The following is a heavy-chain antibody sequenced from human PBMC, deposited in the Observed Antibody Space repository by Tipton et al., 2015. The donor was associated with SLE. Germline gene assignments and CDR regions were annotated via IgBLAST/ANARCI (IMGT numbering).Heavy chain of an antibody. CDR2: IYHSGST. CDR3: ARDGVGIPYWYFDL. CDR1: GGSISSSNW. V-gene: IGHV4-4*02. Sequence: GLVKPSGTLSLTCAVSGGSISSSNWWSWVRQPPGKGLEWIGEIYHSGSTNYNPSLKSRVTISVDKSKNQFSLKLSTVTAADTAVYYCARDGVGIPYWYFDLWGRGTLVTVSS. D-gene: IGHD2-21*01. J-gene: IGHJ2*01.